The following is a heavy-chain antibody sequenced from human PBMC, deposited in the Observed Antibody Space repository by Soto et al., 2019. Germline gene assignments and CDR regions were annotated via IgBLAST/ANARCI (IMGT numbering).Heavy chain of an antibody. D-gene: IGHD2-8*01. Sequence: PSETLSLTCAVSGASVSNDNWWSWVRQSPVEGLEWIGEIHHIGSINYNPDLRSRVTMSVDKSRNQFSLELRSLTAADTAVYYCTKNGLYALDYWGQGIQVKVSS. CDR3: TKNGLYALDY. V-gene: IGHV4-4*02. CDR2: IHHIGSI. CDR1: GASVSNDNW. J-gene: IGHJ4*02.